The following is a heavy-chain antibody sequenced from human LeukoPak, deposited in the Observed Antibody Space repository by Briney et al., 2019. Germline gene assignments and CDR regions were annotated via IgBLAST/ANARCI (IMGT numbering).Heavy chain of an antibody. CDR1: GFTFNNYS. V-gene: IGHV3-23*01. Sequence: GGSLRLSCAASGFTFNNYSMGWVRQAPGKGLEWLSAIGGEKSGSWTKSADSVKGRFTISRDKSENTLYLQMDSLTVEDTAVYYCARAGVISGWDYWGQGVLVTVSS. D-gene: IGHD3-3*02. J-gene: IGHJ4*02. CDR3: ARAGVISGWDY. CDR2: IGGEKSGSWT.